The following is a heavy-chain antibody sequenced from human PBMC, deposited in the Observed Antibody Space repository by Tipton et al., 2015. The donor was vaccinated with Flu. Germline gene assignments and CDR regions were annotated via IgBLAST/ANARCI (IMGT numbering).Heavy chain of an antibody. CDR3: ARRDYSNYVSQPKNWFDL. CDR1: GGSMSSYY. CDR2: IYYSGSP. D-gene: IGHD4-11*01. V-gene: IGHV4-59*08. J-gene: IGHJ5*02. Sequence: TLSLTCTVSGGSMSSYYWSWIRQSPGKGLEWIGNIYYSGSPNYDPSLKSRVTFSVDTSKNQFSLKLSSVTAADTAVYYCARRDYSNYVSQPKNWFDLWGQGILVTVSA.